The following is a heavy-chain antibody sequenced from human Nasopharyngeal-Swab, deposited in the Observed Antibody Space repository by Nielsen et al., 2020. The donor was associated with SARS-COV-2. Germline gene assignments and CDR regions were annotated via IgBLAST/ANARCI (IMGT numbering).Heavy chain of an antibody. D-gene: IGHD4-17*01. J-gene: IGHJ5*02. CDR3: ARGTATGWFDP. V-gene: IGHV3-11*05. CDR1: GFTFSDYY. Sequence: GGSLRLSYAASGFTFSDYYMSWIRQAPGKGLEWVSYISSSSSYTNYADSVKGRFTISRDNAKNSLYLQMNSLRAEDTAVYYCARGTATGWFDPWGQGTLVTVSS. CDR2: ISSSSSYT.